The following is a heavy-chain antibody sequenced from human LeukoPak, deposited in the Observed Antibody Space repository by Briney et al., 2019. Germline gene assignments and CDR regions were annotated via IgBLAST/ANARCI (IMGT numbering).Heavy chain of an antibody. D-gene: IGHD6-19*01. CDR1: GGSISSSSYY. Sequence: SETLSLTCTVSGGSISSSSYYWGWIRQPPGKGLEWIGSIYYSGSTYYNPSLKSRVTISVDTSKTQFSLKLSSVTAADTAVYYCARLPSDSSGWYRFGYWGQGTLVIVS. V-gene: IGHV4-39*01. CDR2: IYYSGST. J-gene: IGHJ4*02. CDR3: ARLPSDSSGWYRFGY.